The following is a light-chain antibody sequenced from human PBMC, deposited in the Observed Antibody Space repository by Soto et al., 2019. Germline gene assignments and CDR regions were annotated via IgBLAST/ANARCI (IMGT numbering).Light chain of an antibody. CDR3: QQYNNWGLS. V-gene: IGKV3D-15*01. CDR1: ENVVTN. CDR2: GSS. J-gene: IGKJ4*01. Sequence: IVMTQSPATLSVSPGDEVTLSCRASENVVTNLAWYQQKPGQAPRLLIYGSSTRATGIPATFSGSGSGTEFTLTISSLQSEESAIYYCQQYNNWGLSFGGGTKVEIK.